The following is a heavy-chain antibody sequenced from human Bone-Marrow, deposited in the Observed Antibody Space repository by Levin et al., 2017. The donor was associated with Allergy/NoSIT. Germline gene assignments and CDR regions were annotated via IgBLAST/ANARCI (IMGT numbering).Heavy chain of an antibody. CDR1: GYTFTSYD. Sequence: AASVKVSCKASGYTFTSYDINWVRQATGQGLEWMGWMNPNSGNTGYAQKFQGRVTMTRNTSISTAYMELSSLRSEDTAVYYCARAGQRGSGWVYYYYGMDVWGQGTTVTVSS. CDR3: ARAGQRGSGWVYYYYGMDV. V-gene: IGHV1-8*01. D-gene: IGHD6-19*01. CDR2: MNPNSGNT. J-gene: IGHJ6*02.